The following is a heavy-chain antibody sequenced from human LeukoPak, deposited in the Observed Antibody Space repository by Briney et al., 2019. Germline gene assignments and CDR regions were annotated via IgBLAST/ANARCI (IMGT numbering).Heavy chain of an antibody. Sequence: PAETLSLTCTVSGGSISSSSAYWGWIRQPPGKGLEWIKGICNGKIMYYNPSLKRRVTISVDTSKNQFSLKLSSVTAADPAVYYCARADDGSSFDIWGQATMVTVRS. D-gene: IGHD1-1*01. CDR1: GGSISSSSAY. J-gene: IGHJ3*02. CDR2: ICNGKIM. V-gene: IGHV4-39*01. CDR3: ARADDGSSFDI.